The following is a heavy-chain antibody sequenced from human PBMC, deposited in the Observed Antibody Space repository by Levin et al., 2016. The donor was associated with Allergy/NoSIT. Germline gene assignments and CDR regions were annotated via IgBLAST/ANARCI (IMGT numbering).Heavy chain of an antibody. D-gene: IGHD6-19*01. CDR2: IYWNDDK. V-gene: IGHV2-5*01. CDR3: AHSRGIAVADCGWFDP. Sequence: WIRQPPGKALEWLALIYWNDDKRYSPSLKSRLTITKDTSKNQVVLTMTNMDPVDTATYYCAHSRGIAVADCGWFDPWGQGTLVTVSS. J-gene: IGHJ5*02.